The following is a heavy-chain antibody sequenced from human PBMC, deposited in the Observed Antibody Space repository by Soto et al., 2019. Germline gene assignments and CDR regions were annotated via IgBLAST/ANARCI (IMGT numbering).Heavy chain of an antibody. Sequence: QVQLVQSGAEEKKPGASVKVSCKASGYTFTVYAMHWVRQAPGQRLEWMEWINAGNGNTKYSQKFQGRVTITRDTSASTAYMELSSLRSEDTAVYYCARAVAVPADLDYWGQGTLVTVSS. CDR1: GYTFTVYA. D-gene: IGHD6-19*01. CDR2: INAGNGNT. CDR3: ARAVAVPADLDY. J-gene: IGHJ4*02. V-gene: IGHV1-3*05.